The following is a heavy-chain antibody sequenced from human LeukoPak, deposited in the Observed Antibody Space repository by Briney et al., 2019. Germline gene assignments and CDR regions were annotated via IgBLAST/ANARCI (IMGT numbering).Heavy chain of an antibody. V-gene: IGHV3-48*04. CDR2: ISSSSSTI. D-gene: IGHD2-21*02. J-gene: IGHJ4*02. CDR1: GFTFSSYS. CDR3: ARGGIVVVTAIIDY. Sequence: GGSLRLSCAASGFTFSSYSMNWVRQAPGKGLEWVSYISSSSSTIYYADSVKGRFTISRDNAKNSLYLQMNSLRAEDTAVYYCARGGIVVVTAIIDYWGQGTLVTVSS.